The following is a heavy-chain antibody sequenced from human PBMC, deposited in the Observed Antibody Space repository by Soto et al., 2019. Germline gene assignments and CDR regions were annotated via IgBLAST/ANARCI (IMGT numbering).Heavy chain of an antibody. CDR1: EYTFTSYT. D-gene: IGHD4-4*01. CDR3: ARELQGLYYFDY. Sequence: DSVKVSCKASEYTFTSYTMHWVRQAPGQRLEWMGWINGGNGNTKYSQKFQGRVTITRDTSASTAYMELSSLRSDDTAVYYCARELQGLYYFDYWDQGTLVTVSS. V-gene: IGHV1-3*01. CDR2: INGGNGNT. J-gene: IGHJ4*02.